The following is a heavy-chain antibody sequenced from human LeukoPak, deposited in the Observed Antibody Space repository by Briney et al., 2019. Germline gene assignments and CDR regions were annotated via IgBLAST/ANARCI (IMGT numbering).Heavy chain of an antibody. Sequence: GGSLRLSCAASGFTVSSNYMSWVRQAPGKGLEWVSIIYNGGTTNYADSVKGRFTISRDNSKNTLHLQMNSLRVEDTAVYYCARNEGGVVTEGYYYYYMDVWGKGTTVTVSS. V-gene: IGHV3-53*01. CDR2: IYNGGTT. D-gene: IGHD2-21*02. CDR1: GFTVSSNY. J-gene: IGHJ6*03. CDR3: ARNEGGVVTEGYYYYYMDV.